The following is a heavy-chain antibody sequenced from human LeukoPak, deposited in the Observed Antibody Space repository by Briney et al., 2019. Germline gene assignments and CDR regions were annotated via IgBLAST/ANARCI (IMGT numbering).Heavy chain of an antibody. J-gene: IGHJ5*02. D-gene: IGHD6-19*01. V-gene: IGHV4-4*09. CDR1: DHSISNYY. CDR2: VYTSGSA. CDR3: ARTARREYRVPGGWGICFDL. Sequence: SHTESLTCRLSDHSISNYYWSCIRQSRGGGLEWIRYVYTSGSAKYKPSLKSRVTISVDTSNNQFSLRLTSVTAADTAVYDCARTARREYRVPGGWGICFDLWGQGTLVTVSS.